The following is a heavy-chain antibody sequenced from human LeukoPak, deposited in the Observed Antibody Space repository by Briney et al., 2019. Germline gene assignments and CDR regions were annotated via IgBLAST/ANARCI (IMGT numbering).Heavy chain of an antibody. J-gene: IGHJ4*02. CDR2: ISSSGSTI. V-gene: IGHV3-48*03. Sequence: GGSLRLSCAASGFTFSSYEMNWVRQAPGKGLEWVSYISSSGSTIYYADSVKGRFTISRDNAKNSLYLQMNSLRAEDTAVYYCARSLHSSGWTFDYWGQGTLVTGSS. CDR3: ARSLHSSGWTFDY. D-gene: IGHD6-19*01. CDR1: GFTFSSYE.